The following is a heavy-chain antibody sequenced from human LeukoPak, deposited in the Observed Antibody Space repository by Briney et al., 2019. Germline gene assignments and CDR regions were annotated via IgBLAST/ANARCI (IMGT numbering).Heavy chain of an antibody. J-gene: IGHJ5*02. CDR2: ISYDGSNK. V-gene: IGHV3-30-3*01. CDR3: ASLARGVIIKSDNDP. D-gene: IGHD3-10*01. Sequence: GGSLRLSCAASGFTFSSYAMRWVRQALGKGLEWVAVISYDGSNKYYADSVKGRFTISRDNSKNTLYLQMNSLRAEDTAVYYCASLARGVIIKSDNDPWGQGTLVTVSS. CDR1: GFTFSSYA.